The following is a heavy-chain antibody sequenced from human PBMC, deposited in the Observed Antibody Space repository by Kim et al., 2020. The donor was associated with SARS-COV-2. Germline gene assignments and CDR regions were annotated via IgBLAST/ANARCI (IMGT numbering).Heavy chain of an antibody. J-gene: IGHJ6*01. V-gene: IGHV4-39*02. D-gene: IGHD3-9*01. Sequence: SETLSLTCTVSGGSISSSSYYWGWIRQPPGKGLEWIGSIYYSGSTYYNPSLKSRVTISVDTSKNQFSLKLSSVTAADTAMYYCAREGVLRYFDWLHHYYG. CDR1: GGSISSSSYY. CDR3: AREGVLRYFDWLHHYYG. CDR2: IYYSGST.